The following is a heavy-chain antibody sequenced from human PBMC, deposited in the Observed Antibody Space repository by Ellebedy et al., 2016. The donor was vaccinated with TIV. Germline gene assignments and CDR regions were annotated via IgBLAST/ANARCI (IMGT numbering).Heavy chain of an antibody. Sequence: SETLSLTXTVSGGSISSGSYYWSWIRQPPGKGLEWIGYFYYSGSTNYNPSLKSRVTISVDTSKNQFSLKLSSVTAADTAVYYCAGTYRYDLPKTYYYDSSGYSSGACDIWGQGTMVTVSS. D-gene: IGHD3-22*01. CDR1: GGSISSGSYY. CDR3: AGTYRYDLPKTYYYDSSGYSSGACDI. J-gene: IGHJ3*02. CDR2: FYYSGST. V-gene: IGHV4-61*01.